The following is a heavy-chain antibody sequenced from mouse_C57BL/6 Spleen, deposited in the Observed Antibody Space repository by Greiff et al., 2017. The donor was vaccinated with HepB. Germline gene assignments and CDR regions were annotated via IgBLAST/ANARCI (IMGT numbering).Heavy chain of an antibody. D-gene: IGHD1-1*01. CDR3: ARNGGLYYYGSSYVDWFAY. CDR1: GYTFTDYY. Sequence: QVQLKQSGPELVKPGASVKISCKASGYTFTDYYINWVKQRPGQGLEWIGWIFPGSGSTYYNEKFKGKATLTVDKSSSTAYMLLSSLTSEDSAVYFCARNGGLYYYGSSYVDWFAYWGQGTLVTVSA. J-gene: IGHJ3*01. CDR2: IFPGSGST. V-gene: IGHV1-75*01.